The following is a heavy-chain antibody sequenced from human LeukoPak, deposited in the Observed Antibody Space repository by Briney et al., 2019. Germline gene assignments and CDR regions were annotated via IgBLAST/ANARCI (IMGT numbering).Heavy chain of an antibody. V-gene: IGHV3-20*04. D-gene: IGHD6-13*01. CDR3: ARGTLKAAATDFDY. Sequence: GGSLRLSCAASGFTFGDYTMHWFRQPPGGGLQWVSGINWNGGSTGYADSVKGRFTISRDNAKNSLYLQMNSLRAEDTALYYCARGTLKAAATDFDYWGQGTLVTVSS. J-gene: IGHJ4*02. CDR2: INWNGGST. CDR1: GFTFGDYT.